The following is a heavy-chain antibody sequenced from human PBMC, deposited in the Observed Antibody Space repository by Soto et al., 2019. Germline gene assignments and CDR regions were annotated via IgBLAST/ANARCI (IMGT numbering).Heavy chain of an antibody. CDR2: INAGNGNT. CDR3: CSGGTCPFDY. CDR1: GYTFTSYA. J-gene: IGHJ4*02. Sequence: ASVKVSCKASGYTFTSYAMHWVRQAPGQRLEWMGWINAGNGNTKYSQKFQGRVTITRDTSASTAYMDSVDTATYYCARMFHCSGGTCPFDYWGQGALVTVSS. V-gene: IGHV1-3*01. D-gene: IGHD2-15*01.